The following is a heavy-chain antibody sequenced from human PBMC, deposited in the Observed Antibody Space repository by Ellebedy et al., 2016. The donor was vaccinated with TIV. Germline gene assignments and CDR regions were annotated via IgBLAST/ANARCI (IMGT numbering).Heavy chain of an antibody. CDR2: ISQDGRET. D-gene: IGHD3-9*01. CDR3: ARDRYFYQLDALDF. CDR1: GFSFRSYW. V-gene: IGHV3-7*03. Sequence: GESLKISCAASGFSFRSYWMTWVRQAPGKGLQWVAHISQDGRETYYVDSVKGRFTISRDNANNSLNLQMISLRVEDTAVYYCARDRYFYQLDALDFWGQGTTLIVSS. J-gene: IGHJ3*01.